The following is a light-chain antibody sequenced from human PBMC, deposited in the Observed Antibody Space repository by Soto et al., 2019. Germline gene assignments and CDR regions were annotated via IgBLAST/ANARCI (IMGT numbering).Light chain of an antibody. Sequence: DIQMTQSPSTLSASVGDRVTITCRASQSISGWLAWYQQKAGKGPKLLIYKASTLQSAVPSRFSVSGSGTEFTPTISRLQPDDSATYYCQRYSSYPYTVGGGTELEIK. V-gene: IGKV1-5*03. CDR1: QSISGW. CDR3: QRYSSYPYT. CDR2: KAS. J-gene: IGKJ2*01.